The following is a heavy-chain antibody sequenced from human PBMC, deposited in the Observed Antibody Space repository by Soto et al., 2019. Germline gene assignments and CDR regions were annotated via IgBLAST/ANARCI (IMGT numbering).Heavy chain of an antibody. Sequence: ASVKVSCKASGYTFTGYYMHWVRQAPGQGLEWMGWINPNSGGTNYAQKFQGWVTMTRDTSISTAYMELSRLRSDDTAVYYCARDRVRYDSSGYYDYWGQGTLVTVSS. D-gene: IGHD3-22*01. CDR3: ARDRVRYDSSGYYDY. J-gene: IGHJ4*02. V-gene: IGHV1-2*04. CDR1: GYTFTGYY. CDR2: INPNSGGT.